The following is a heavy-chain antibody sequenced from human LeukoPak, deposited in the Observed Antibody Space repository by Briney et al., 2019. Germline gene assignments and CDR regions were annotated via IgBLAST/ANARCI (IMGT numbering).Heavy chain of an antibody. D-gene: IGHD6-19*01. J-gene: IGHJ5*02. Sequence: GGSLRLSCAASGFTFSSYDIHWVRRAPGQGLEWLALVRYDGNKKDYADSVKGRFTISRDNANNTLYLQMNNLRVEDTAVYYCAKARHSSGWPNWLDPWGQGTLVTISS. CDR2: VRYDGNKK. V-gene: IGHV3-30*02. CDR1: GFTFSSYD. CDR3: AKARHSSGWPNWLDP.